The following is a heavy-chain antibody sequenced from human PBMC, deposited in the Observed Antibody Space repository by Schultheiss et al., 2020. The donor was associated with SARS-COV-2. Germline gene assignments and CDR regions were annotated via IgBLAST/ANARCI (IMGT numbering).Heavy chain of an antibody. J-gene: IGHJ4*02. CDR3: ARGRGFGSSWYGDY. CDR1: GFTFSSYA. D-gene: IGHD6-13*01. V-gene: IGHV3-30-3*01. Sequence: GESLKISCAASGFTFSSYAMHWVRQAPGKGLEWVAVISYDGSNKYYADSVKGRFTISRDNSKNTLYLQMNSLRAEDTAVYYCARGRGFGSSWYGDYWGQGTLVTVSS. CDR2: ISYDGSNK.